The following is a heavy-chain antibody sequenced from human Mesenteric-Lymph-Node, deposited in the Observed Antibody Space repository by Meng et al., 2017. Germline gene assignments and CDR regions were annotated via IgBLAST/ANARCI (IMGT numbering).Heavy chain of an antibody. V-gene: IGHV3-21*06. CDR3: VRGWLCTGGVCFGYFDF. J-gene: IGHJ4*02. CDR2: ISSSSSYI. CDR1: GFTFSSYS. Sequence: GESLKISCAASGFTFSSYSMNWVRQAPGKGLEWVSSISSSSSYIYYADSVKGRFTISRDNAKNSLSLQINSLRAEDTAVYYCVRGWLCTGGVCFGYFDFWGRGTLVTVSS. D-gene: IGHD2-8*02.